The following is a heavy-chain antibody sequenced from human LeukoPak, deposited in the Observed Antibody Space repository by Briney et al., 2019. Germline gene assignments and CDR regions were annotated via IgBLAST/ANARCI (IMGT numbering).Heavy chain of an antibody. CDR3: ARDPTLIAVARNDAFDI. Sequence: GESLSLSCEASGFTFSDHAMTWVRQAPVKGLEWVSTISASGLSTYYADSVKGRFTISRDTSKNMLVLQMNNLRAEDTAVYYCARDPTLIAVARNDAFDIWGQGTMVTVSS. CDR1: GFTFSDHA. J-gene: IGHJ3*02. CDR2: ISASGLST. V-gene: IGHV3-23*01. D-gene: IGHD6-19*01.